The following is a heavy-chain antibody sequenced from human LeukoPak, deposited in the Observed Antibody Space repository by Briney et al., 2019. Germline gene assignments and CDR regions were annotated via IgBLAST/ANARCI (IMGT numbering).Heavy chain of an antibody. CDR1: GFSFSSYG. CDR2: ISSSSYYI. CDR3: ARSLELITMILSPDY. J-gene: IGHJ4*02. Sequence: GGSLRLSCAASGFSFSSYGMHWLRQAPGKGLEWVSSISSSSYYIYYADSLKGRFTISRDNAKNSLYLQVNSLRAEDTAVYYCARSLELITMILSPDYWGQGTLVTVSS. D-gene: IGHD3-22*01. V-gene: IGHV3-21*01.